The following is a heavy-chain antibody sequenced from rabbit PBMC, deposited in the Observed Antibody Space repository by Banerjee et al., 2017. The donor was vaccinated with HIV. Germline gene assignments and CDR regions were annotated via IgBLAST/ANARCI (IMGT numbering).Heavy chain of an antibody. Sequence: QEQLEESGGDLVKPEGSLTLSCTASGFSFSNGYVMCWVRQAPGKGLEWIACIYTGSSGNTVYASWAKGRFTISKTSSTTVTLQMTSLTVADTATYFCARDLTGVIGWNFNLWGPGTLVTVS. J-gene: IGHJ4*01. V-gene: IGHV1S45*01. CDR3: ARDLTGVIGWNFNL. CDR2: IYTGSSGNT. D-gene: IGHD1-1*01. CDR1: GFSFSNGYV.